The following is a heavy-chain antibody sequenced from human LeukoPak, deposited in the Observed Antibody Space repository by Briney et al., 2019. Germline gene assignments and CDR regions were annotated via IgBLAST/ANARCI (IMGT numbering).Heavy chain of an antibody. J-gene: IGHJ4*02. CDR1: GFTCSSYA. CDR3: ARFPEGYYFDY. Sequence: GGSLRLSCAASGFTCSSYAMHWVRQAPGKGLEWVAVISYDGSNKYYADSVKGRFTISRDNSKNTLYLQMNSLRAEDTAVYYCARFPEGYYFDYWGQGTLVTVSS. D-gene: IGHD1-14*01. CDR2: ISYDGSNK. V-gene: IGHV3-30*04.